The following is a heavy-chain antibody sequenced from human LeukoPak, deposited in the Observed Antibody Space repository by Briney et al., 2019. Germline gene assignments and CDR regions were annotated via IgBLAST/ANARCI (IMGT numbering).Heavy chain of an antibody. CDR3: ARDRLGLYSSGWYGEFDY. D-gene: IGHD6-19*01. Sequence: SETLSLTCTVSGGSISSYYWSWIRPPPGKGLEGIGYIYYSGSTNYNPSLKSRVTISVDTSKNQFSLKLSSVTAADTAVYYCARDRLGLYSSGWYGEFDYWGQGTLVTVSS. CDR1: GGSISSYY. V-gene: IGHV4-59*01. CDR2: IYYSGST. J-gene: IGHJ4*02.